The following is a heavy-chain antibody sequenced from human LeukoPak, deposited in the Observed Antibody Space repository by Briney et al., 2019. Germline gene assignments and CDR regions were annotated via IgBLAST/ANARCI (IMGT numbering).Heavy chain of an antibody. CDR3: ARTDCSSTSCYPYYFDY. J-gene: IGHJ4*02. CDR1: GGTFSSYA. V-gene: IGHV1-69*01. D-gene: IGHD2-2*01. CDR2: IIPIFGTA. Sequence: GSSVKVSCKASGGTFSSYAISWVRQAPGQGLEWMGGIIPIFGTANYAQKFQGRVTITADESTSTAYMELSSLRSEDTAVYYCARTDCSSTSCYPYYFDYWGQGTLVTVPS.